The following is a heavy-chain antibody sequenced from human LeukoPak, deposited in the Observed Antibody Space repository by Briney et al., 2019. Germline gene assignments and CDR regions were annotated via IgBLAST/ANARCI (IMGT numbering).Heavy chain of an antibody. J-gene: IGHJ4*02. CDR1: GYTFSIFG. CDR2: ISTDKGNT. D-gene: IGHD1-26*01. Sequence: ASVKVSCKASGYTFSIFGISWGRQAPGQGLEWMGGISTDKGNTNHAQKFQGRVTMTTDTSTSTAYMELRSLRSDDTAVYYCARRSGTYSDFDYWGQGTLVTVSS. CDR3: ARRSGTYSDFDY. V-gene: IGHV1-18*01.